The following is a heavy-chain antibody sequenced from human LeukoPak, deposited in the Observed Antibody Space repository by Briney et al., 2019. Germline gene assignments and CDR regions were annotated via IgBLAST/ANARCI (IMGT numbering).Heavy chain of an antibody. D-gene: IGHD4-17*01. CDR3: ARHYYGDCFFDI. CDR2: ISSTISTI. J-gene: IGHJ3*02. CDR1: GFTFSSYS. V-gene: IGHV3-48*01. Sequence: GGSLRLSCAASGFTFSSYSMNWVRQAPGKGLEWVSYISSTISTISYADSVKGRFTISRDNAKNSLYLQMNSLRAEDTAVYYCARHYYGDCFFDIWGQGTMVTVSS.